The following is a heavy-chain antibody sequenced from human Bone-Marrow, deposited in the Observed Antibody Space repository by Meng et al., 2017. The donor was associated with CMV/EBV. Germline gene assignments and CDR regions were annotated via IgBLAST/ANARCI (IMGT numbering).Heavy chain of an antibody. CDR1: GFTFSSYS. Sequence: GGSLRLSCAASGFTFSSYSMNWVRQAPGKGLEWVSYISSSSTIYYADSVKGRFTISRDNAKNSLYLQMNSLRAEDTAVYYCAREGEAYSSSSEEKPVTGMDVWDQGTTVTVSS. CDR3: AREGEAYSSSSEEKPVTGMDV. D-gene: IGHD6-6*01. V-gene: IGHV3-48*04. J-gene: IGHJ6*02. CDR2: ISSSSTI.